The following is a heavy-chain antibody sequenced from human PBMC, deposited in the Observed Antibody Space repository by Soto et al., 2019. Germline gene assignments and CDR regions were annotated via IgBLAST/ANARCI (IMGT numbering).Heavy chain of an antibody. D-gene: IGHD3-9*01. V-gene: IGHV4-4*02. Sequence: QVPLQETGPGLVEPSGTLSLTCGVSGGSVSSSKWWRWVRQPPGKGLEWIGEIYRSGATNYSPSLLRRFTISLDKSKNKGSLRLTSLTAADTAVYYCVRHTSYDILTAFDYWVQGTLVTVSS. CDR2: IYRSGAT. CDR1: GGSVSSSKW. CDR3: VRHTSYDILTAFDY. J-gene: IGHJ4*02.